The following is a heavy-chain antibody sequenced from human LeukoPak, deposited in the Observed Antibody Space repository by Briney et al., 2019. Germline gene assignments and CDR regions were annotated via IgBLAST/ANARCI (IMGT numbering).Heavy chain of an antibody. D-gene: IGHD1-26*01. J-gene: IGHJ5*02. CDR3: ARDLAGIVGVTAWFDP. CDR2: ISVYNGNT. V-gene: IGHV1-18*01. Sequence: GASVKVSCKASAYTFTSYAISWMRQAPGQGLEWMGWISVYNGNTNYAQKLQGRVTMTTDTPTNTVYMELRSLRFDDTAVYYCARDLAGIVGVTAWFDPWGQGTLVTVSS. CDR1: AYTFTSYA.